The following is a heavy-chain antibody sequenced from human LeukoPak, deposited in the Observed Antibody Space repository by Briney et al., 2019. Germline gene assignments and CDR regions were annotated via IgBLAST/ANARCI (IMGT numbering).Heavy chain of an antibody. J-gene: IGHJ2*01. CDR2: INQDGSEI. CDR3: ARDQGSMIVVRANNWYFDL. Sequence: GGSLRLSCEASAYTFTNYWMSWVRQAPGKGLEWVANINQDGSEIYYVDSVKGRFTISRDNANNSLYLQINSVRADDTAVYYCARDQGSMIVVRANNWYFDLWGRGTLVTVSS. CDR1: AYTFTNYW. D-gene: IGHD3-22*01. V-gene: IGHV3-7*01.